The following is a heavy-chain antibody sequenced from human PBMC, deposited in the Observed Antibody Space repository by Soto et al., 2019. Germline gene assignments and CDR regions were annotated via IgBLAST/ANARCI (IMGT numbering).Heavy chain of an antibody. V-gene: IGHV3-23*01. Sequence: GGSLRLSCAASGFTFSSYAMTWVRQAPGKGLEWVSVISGSGGSTYFADSVKGRFTISRDNAKNSLYLQMNSLRDEDTAVYYCARVLYYYDSSGYWGYWGQGTLVTVSS. CDR2: ISGSGGST. CDR3: ARVLYYYDSSGYWGY. J-gene: IGHJ4*02. D-gene: IGHD3-22*01. CDR1: GFTFSSYA.